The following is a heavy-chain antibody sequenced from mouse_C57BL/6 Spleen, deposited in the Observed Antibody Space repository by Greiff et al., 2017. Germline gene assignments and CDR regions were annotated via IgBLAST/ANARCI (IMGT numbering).Heavy chain of an antibody. Sequence: EVMLVESGGGLVQPGGSLTLSCAASGFTFSDYYMYWVRQTPEKRLEWVAYISNGGGSTYYPDTVKCRFTISIDNANNTLYLQISRLKSEDTAMYYCARPYLSNKGWYYEGWGTGTTVT. CDR1: GFTFSDYY. V-gene: IGHV5-12*01. CDR2: ISNGGGST. CDR3: ARPYLSNKGWYYEG. J-gene: IGHJ1*03. D-gene: IGHD5-5*01.